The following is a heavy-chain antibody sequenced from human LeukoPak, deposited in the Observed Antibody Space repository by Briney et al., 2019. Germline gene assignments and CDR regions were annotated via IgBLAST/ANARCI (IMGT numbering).Heavy chain of an antibody. V-gene: IGHV4-31*01. Sequence: PSETLSLASSIPCVSIAKVLHDTGSIRPHPVAGLDWIGCTCYNRSTYYNACLKSHDTLSVHTSKNHFSLNLSSMTAADTGVYYCARGTLRNFDWFTWGQGTLVTVSS. CDR1: CVSIAKVLHD. CDR2: TCYNRST. J-gene: IGHJ5*02. CDR3: ARGTLRNFDWFT. D-gene: IGHD3-9*01.